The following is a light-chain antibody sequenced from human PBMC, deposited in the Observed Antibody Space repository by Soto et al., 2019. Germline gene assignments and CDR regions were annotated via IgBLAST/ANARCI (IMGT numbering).Light chain of an antibody. Sequence: QSVLTQPPSASGSPGQSVTISCTGTSSDVGGYKYVSWYQQHPGKAPKLLIYEATQRPSGVPDRFSGSKSGNTASLTVSGLQAEDAADYYCSSYADSNNLLFGGGTKLTVL. J-gene: IGLJ3*02. CDR1: SSDVGGYKY. V-gene: IGLV2-8*01. CDR2: EAT. CDR3: SSYADSNNLL.